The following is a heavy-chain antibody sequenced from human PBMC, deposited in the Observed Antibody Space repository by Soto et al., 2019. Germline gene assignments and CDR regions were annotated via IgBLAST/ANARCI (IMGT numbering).Heavy chain of an antibody. Sequence: GGSLRLSCAASGFTFSSYDMHWVRQATGKGLEWVSAIGTAGDTYYPGSVKGRFTISRENAKNSLYLQMNSLRAGDTAVYYCARAYGVATAGGAFHIWGQGTMVTV. V-gene: IGHV3-13*01. CDR1: GFTFSSYD. D-gene: IGHD5-12*01. J-gene: IGHJ3*02. CDR2: IGTAGDT. CDR3: ARAYGVATAGGAFHI.